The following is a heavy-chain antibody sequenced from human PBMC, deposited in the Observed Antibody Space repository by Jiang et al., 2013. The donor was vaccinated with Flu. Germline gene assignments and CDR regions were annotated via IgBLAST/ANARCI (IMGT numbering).Heavy chain of an antibody. CDR3: ARETPDSSGYFDY. Sequence: GSGLVKPSETLSLTCTVSGGSISSYYWSWIRQPPGKGLGVDWVYLLQWEHQLQPLLKSRVTISVDTSKNQFSLKLSSVTAADTAVYYCARETPDSSGYFDYWGQGNPGHRLL. CDR1: GGSISSYY. J-gene: IGHJ4*02. CDR2: LLQWEH. D-gene: IGHD3-22*01. V-gene: IGHV4-59*01.